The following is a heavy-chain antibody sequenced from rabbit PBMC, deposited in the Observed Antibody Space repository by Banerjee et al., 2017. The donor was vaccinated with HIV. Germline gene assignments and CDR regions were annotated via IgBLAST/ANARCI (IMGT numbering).Heavy chain of an antibody. V-gene: IGHV1S40*01. J-gene: IGHJ4*01. Sequence: QSLEESGGDLVKPGASLTLTCTASGFSFSSSYWICWVRQAPGKGLEWIACLDAGDNDNTYYASWAKGRFTISKTASTTVTLQMTSLTAADTATYFCARDLAGVIGWNFNLWGQGTLVTVS. CDR3: ARDLAGVIGWNFNL. CDR1: GFSFSSSYW. CDR2: LDAGDNDNT. D-gene: IGHD4-1*01.